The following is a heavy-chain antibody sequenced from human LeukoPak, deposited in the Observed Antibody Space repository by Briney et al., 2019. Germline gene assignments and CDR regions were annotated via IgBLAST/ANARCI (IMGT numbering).Heavy chain of an antibody. CDR3: AREDAAAGIDY. D-gene: IGHD6-13*01. CDR1: GYTFTSYY. Sequence: ASVKVSCKASGYTFTSYYMHWVRLAPGQGLEWMGIINPSGGSTSYAQKFQGRVTMTRDTSTSTVYMELSSLRSEDTAVYYCAREDAAAGIDYWGQGTLVTVSS. CDR2: INPSGGST. V-gene: IGHV1-46*01. J-gene: IGHJ4*02.